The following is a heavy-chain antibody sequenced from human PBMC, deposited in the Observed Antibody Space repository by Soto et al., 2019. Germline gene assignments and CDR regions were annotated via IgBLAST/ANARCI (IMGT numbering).Heavy chain of an antibody. CDR1: GYMFTSYG. D-gene: IGHD6-19*01. CDR3: ARNFPSVAVAGSFDFDY. J-gene: IGHJ4*02. CDR2: ISAYNGDT. Sequence: ASVKVSCKASGYMFTSYGISWVRQAPGQGLEWMGWISAYNGDTNYAQNLQGRLTMTTDASTTTAYMELRSLRSDDTAVYYCARNFPSVAVAGSFDFDYWGQGTLVTVSS. V-gene: IGHV1-18*01.